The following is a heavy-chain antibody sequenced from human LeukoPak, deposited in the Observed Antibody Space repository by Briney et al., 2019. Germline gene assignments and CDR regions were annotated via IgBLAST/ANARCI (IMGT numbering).Heavy chain of an antibody. Sequence: PSETLSLTCTVSGGSISSSSYYWGWIRQPPGKGLEWIGSIYYSGSTYYNPSLKSRVTISVDTSKNQFSLKLSSVTAADTAVYYCARIGNSSGYYHLDYWGQGTLVTVSS. V-gene: IGHV4-39*01. D-gene: IGHD3-22*01. CDR2: IYYSGST. J-gene: IGHJ4*02. CDR1: GGSISSSSYY. CDR3: ARIGNSSGYYHLDY.